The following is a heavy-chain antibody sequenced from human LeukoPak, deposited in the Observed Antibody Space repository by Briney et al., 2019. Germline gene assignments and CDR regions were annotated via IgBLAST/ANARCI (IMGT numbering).Heavy chain of an antibody. CDR1: GDSISTYY. CDR2: IYSSGNT. CDR3: ARLRWQLVGPYFDY. V-gene: IGHV4-59*01. D-gene: IGHD1-26*01. J-gene: IGHJ4*02. Sequence: SETLSLTCSFSGDSISTYYWSWIRQSPGKGLEWIGHIYSSGNTDYNSSLKSRVAISVDTSKSQFSLRLSSVTATDTAVYYCARLRWQLVGPYFDYWGQGILVTVSS.